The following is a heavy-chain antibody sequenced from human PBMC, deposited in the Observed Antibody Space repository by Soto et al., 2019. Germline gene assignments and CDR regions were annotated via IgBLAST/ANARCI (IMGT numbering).Heavy chain of an antibody. CDR3: AKDYVRIAVAGTLDY. J-gene: IGHJ4*02. D-gene: IGHD6-19*01. V-gene: IGHV3-30*18. CDR1: GFTFSSYG. Sequence: GGSLRLSCAASGFTFSSYGMHWVRQAPGKGLEWVAVISYDGSNKYYADSVKGRFTISRDNSKNTLYLQMNSLRAEDTAVYYCAKDYVRIAVAGTLDYWGQGTLVTVLL. CDR2: ISYDGSNK.